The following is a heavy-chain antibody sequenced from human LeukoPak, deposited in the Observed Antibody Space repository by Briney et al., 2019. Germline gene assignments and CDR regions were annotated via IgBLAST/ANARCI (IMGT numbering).Heavy chain of an antibody. Sequence: PGGSLRLSCAASGFTFSSYGMHWVRQAPGKGLERVAFIRYDGTNKYYADSVKGRFTISRDNSKNTLYLQMNSLRTEDTALYYCAKELSSSWSCFDYRGQGTLVTVSS. D-gene: IGHD6-13*01. J-gene: IGHJ4*02. CDR2: IRYDGTNK. CDR1: GFTFSSYG. V-gene: IGHV3-30*02. CDR3: AKELSSSWSCFDY.